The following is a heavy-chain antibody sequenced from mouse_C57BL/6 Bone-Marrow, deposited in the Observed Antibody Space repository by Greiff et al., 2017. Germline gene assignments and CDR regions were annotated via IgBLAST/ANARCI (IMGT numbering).Heavy chain of an antibody. CDR3: ARERITTALFDY. V-gene: IGHV1-82*01. Sequence: QVQLQQSGPELVKPGASVKISCKASGYAFSSSWMNWVKPRPGKGLAWIGRMYPGDGDTNYNEKFKGKATLTADKSSSTAYMELRSLTSEDSAVYFCARERITTALFDYWGQGTTLTVSS. CDR1: GYAFSSSW. D-gene: IGHD1-2*01. CDR2: MYPGDGDT. J-gene: IGHJ2*01.